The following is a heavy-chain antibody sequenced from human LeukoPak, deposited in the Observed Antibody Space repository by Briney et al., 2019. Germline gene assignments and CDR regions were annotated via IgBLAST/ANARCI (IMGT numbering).Heavy chain of an antibody. Sequence: GGSLTLSCAASGFTFSTHSMNWVRQAPGKGLEWVSYISHTGNDIYYGEYVKGRFTMSRDNAKNSLYLQMHTLRAEDTAVYYCAGDGTGVLPGDAFDIWSQGTMVTVSS. V-gene: IGHV3-21*05. CDR3: AGDGTGVLPGDAFDI. CDR2: ISHTGNDI. D-gene: IGHD1-1*01. CDR1: GFTFSTHS. J-gene: IGHJ3*02.